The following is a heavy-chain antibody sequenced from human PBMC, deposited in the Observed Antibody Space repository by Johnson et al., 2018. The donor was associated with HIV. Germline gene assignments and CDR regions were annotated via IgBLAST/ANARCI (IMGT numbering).Heavy chain of an antibody. D-gene: IGHD2-15*01. CDR3: AREGIYCTGGRCYVAAFDI. CDR2: IYSGDTT. Sequence: VQLVESGGGLVQPGGSLRLSCAASGFTVSSNYMSWVRQAPGKGLEWVSVIYSGDTTYYADSVKGRFTIPRDNAKNTLYLQMNSLRAEDTAVYYCAREGIYCTGGRCYVAAFDIWGQGTKVTVSS. CDR1: GFTVSSNY. V-gene: IGHV3-66*01. J-gene: IGHJ3*02.